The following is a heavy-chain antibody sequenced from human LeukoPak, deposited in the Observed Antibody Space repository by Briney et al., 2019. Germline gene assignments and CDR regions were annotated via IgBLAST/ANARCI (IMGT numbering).Heavy chain of an antibody. CDR2: IYYSGST. D-gene: IGHD1-1*01. V-gene: IGHV4-39*07. CDR3: TRRVATTGIYAFDI. Sequence: SETLSLTCTVSGGSISSSNYYWGWIRLPPGKGLEWIGSIYYSGSTYYNPSLKSRVTISLDMSKNQFFLKLNSVTAADTAVYYCTRRVATTGIYAFDIWGQGTMVTVSS. J-gene: IGHJ3*02. CDR1: GGSISSSNYY.